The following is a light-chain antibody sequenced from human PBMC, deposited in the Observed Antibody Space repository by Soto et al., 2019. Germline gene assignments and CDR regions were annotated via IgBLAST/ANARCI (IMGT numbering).Light chain of an antibody. CDR2: FAS. J-gene: IGKJ4*01. CDR3: HQYNKWPLT. V-gene: IGKV3-15*01. CDR1: QSVSNN. Sequence: EIVMTQSPATLSVSPGEKATLSCRASQSVSNNLAWYQQKPGQAPRLLIYFASTRATGIPARFSDSGSGTEFSITISTLQSEDFALYYCHQYNKWPLTFGGGTKVETK.